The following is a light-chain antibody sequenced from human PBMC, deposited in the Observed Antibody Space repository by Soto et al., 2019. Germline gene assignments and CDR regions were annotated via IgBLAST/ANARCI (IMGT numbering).Light chain of an antibody. Sequence: QSALTQPASVSGSPGQSITIYCTGTSSDVGVHNYVSWYQQHPGKAPKLMIYDVSYRPSGVSNRFSGSKSGNTASLTISGLQVEDEADYYCISYTSSSTLVVFGGGTKLTVL. CDR1: SSDVGVHNY. CDR3: ISYTSSSTLVV. J-gene: IGLJ2*01. CDR2: DVS. V-gene: IGLV2-14*01.